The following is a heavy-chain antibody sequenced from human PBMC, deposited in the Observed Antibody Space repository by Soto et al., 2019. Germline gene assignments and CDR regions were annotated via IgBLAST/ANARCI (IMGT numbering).Heavy chain of an antibody. CDR3: ARYEGIRGSYNGVWFDP. D-gene: IGHD1-26*01. Sequence: QVQLQESGPGLVKPSQTLSLTCTVSGGSIRSGGYYWSWIGQTPVKCLEWIGYIYSSGSTYYNPSLKRRVTISVDTSKNQYARELSSVTAADTAVYYCARYEGIRGSYNGVWFDPWGQGTLVTASS. CDR2: IYSSGST. CDR1: GGSIRSGGYY. J-gene: IGHJ5*02. V-gene: IGHV4-31*03.